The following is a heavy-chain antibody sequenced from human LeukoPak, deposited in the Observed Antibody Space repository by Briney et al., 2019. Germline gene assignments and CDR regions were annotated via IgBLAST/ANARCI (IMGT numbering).Heavy chain of an antibody. V-gene: IGHV4-61*05. D-gene: IGHD2-21*01. CDR2: IYYSGST. CDR3: ARGLVKKRIFQGFDY. CDR1: GGSISSSSYY. Sequence: SETLSLTCTVSGGSISSSSYYWGWIRQPPGKGLEWIGYIYYSGSTNYNPSLKSRVTISVDTSKNQFSLKLSSVTAADTAVYYCARGLVKKRIFQGFDYWGQGTLVTVSS. J-gene: IGHJ4*02.